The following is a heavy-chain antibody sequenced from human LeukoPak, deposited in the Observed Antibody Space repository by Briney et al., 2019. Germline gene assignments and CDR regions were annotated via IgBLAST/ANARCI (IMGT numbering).Heavy chain of an antibody. CDR2: IIPIFGPA. Sequence: GASVKVSCKTSGGTFSRFAISWVRQAPGQGLEWMGGIIPIFGPANYAQKFQGRVTITADESTSTAYMELSSLRSEDTAVYYCAREWGLESSGYYYAYWGQGTLVTVSS. CDR1: GGTFSRFA. D-gene: IGHD3-22*01. V-gene: IGHV1-69*13. CDR3: AREWGLESSGYYYAY. J-gene: IGHJ4*02.